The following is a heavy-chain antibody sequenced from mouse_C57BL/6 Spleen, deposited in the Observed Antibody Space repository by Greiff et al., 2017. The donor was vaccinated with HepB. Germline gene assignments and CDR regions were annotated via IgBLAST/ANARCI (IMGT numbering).Heavy chain of an antibody. CDR3: ARVYYGNSAWFAY. Sequence: EVNLVESEGGLVQPGSSMKLSCTASGFTFSDYYMAWVRQVPEKGLEWVANINYDGSSTYYLDSLKSRFIISRDNAKNILYLQMSSLKSEDTATYYCARVYYGNSAWFAYWGQGTLVTVSA. D-gene: IGHD2-1*01. J-gene: IGHJ3*01. V-gene: IGHV5-16*01. CDR1: GFTFSDYY. CDR2: INYDGSST.